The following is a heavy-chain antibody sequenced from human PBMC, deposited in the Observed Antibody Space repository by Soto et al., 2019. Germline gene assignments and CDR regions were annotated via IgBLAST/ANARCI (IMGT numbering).Heavy chain of an antibody. D-gene: IGHD6-13*01. J-gene: IGHJ6*02. Sequence: GGSLRLSCAASGFTFSSYAMSWVRQAPGKGLEWVSAISGSGGSTYYADSVKGRFTISRDNSKNTLYLQMNSLRAEDTAVYYCAKDQGGLGCSWYAGVDYYYGMDVWGQGTTVTVSS. CDR1: GFTFSSYA. CDR3: AKDQGGLGCSWYAGVDYYYGMDV. V-gene: IGHV3-23*01. CDR2: ISGSGGST.